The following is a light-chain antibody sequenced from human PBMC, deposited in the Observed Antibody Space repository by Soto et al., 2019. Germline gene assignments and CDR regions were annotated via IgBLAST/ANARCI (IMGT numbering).Light chain of an antibody. CDR3: QQRSDWAFT. V-gene: IGKV3-11*01. Sequence: EIVLTQSPATLSLSPGERATLSCRASQSISDYLGWYQQKPGQAPRLLIYDASNRATGIPDRFSGSGSGTDLTLTISSLEPEDFAVYYCQQRSDWAFTFGPGTKVDIK. CDR1: QSISDY. CDR2: DAS. J-gene: IGKJ3*01.